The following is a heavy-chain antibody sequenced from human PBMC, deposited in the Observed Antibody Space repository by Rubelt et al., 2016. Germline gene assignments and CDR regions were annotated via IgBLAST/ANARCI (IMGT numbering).Heavy chain of an antibody. CDR1: GFTFNSYA. D-gene: IGHD1-26*01. CDR3: AKDQGSPTLLYGMDV. CDR2: ISSSESNT. Sequence: GGGLVQPGGSLRLSCAASGFTFNSYAMTWVRQAPGKGLQWVSGISSSESNTYYAASVKDRFTISRDNTKNTLFLHMNSLRAEDTAVYYCAKDQGSPTLLYGMDVWGQGTTVTVSS. J-gene: IGHJ6*02. V-gene: IGHV3-23*01.